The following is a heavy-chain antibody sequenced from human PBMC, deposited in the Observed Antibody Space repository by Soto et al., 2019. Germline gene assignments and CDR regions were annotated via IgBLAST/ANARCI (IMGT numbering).Heavy chain of an antibody. J-gene: IGHJ6*02. CDR1: GGSISSYY. V-gene: IGHV4-59*01. CDR2: IYYSGST. CDR3: ARDVVAARRGYYYYYGMDV. Sequence: SVTLSLTCTVSGGSISSYYWSWIRQPPGKGLEWIGYIYYSGSTNYNPSLKSRVTISVDTSKNQFSLKLSSVTAADTAVYYCARDVVAARRGYYYYYGMDVWGQGTTVTVS. D-gene: IGHD6-6*01.